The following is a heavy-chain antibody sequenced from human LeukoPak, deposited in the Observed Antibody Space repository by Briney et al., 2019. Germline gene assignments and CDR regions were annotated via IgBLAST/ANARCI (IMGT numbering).Heavy chain of an antibody. Sequence: PGTSLRLSCAASGFTFSSYAMHWVRQAPGKGPEWVAVISSDGINKYYAASVKGRFTISRDNSKNTLYLQMNSLRAEDTAVYYCTRVGSSSHFDYWGQGTLVTVSS. D-gene: IGHD6-13*01. CDR2: ISSDGINK. CDR3: TRVGSSSHFDY. J-gene: IGHJ4*02. V-gene: IGHV3-30*04. CDR1: GFTFSSYA.